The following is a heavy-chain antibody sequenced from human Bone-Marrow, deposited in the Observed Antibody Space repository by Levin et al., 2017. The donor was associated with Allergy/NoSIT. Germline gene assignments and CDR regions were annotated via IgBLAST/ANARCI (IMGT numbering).Heavy chain of an antibody. CDR2: ISPGGNDI. CDR1: GFIFNDYY. Sequence: GESLKISCAASGFIFNDYYMNWIRQAPGKGLEYISYISPGGNDIIYADSVKGRFTISRDNAKNSLYLQMNHLRAEDTAVYYCAKTARLLDYWGQGTLVTVSS. V-gene: IGHV3-11*01. CDR3: AKTARLLDY. J-gene: IGHJ4*02.